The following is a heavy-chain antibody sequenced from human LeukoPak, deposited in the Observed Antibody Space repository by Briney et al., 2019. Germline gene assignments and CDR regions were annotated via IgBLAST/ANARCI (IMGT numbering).Heavy chain of an antibody. CDR3: TSLEGSPMDY. Sequence: GGSLRLSCAASGFTFSGSAMHWVRQASGKGLEWVGRIRSKANSYATAYAASVKGRFTISRDDSKNAAYLQMNSLKTEDTAVYYCTSLEGSPMDYWGQGTLVTVSS. V-gene: IGHV3-73*01. J-gene: IGHJ4*02. CDR1: GFTFSGSA. CDR2: IRSKANSYAT.